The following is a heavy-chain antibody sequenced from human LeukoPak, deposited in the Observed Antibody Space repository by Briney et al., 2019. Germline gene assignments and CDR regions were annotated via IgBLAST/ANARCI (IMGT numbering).Heavy chain of an antibody. V-gene: IGHV3-53*01. CDR2: IYSGGST. CDR1: GFTVSSNY. CDR3: ARGWGDYYDRVTDTFDI. J-gene: IGHJ3*02. D-gene: IGHD3-10*02. Sequence: PGGSLRLSCAASGFTVSSNYMSWVRQAPGKGLEWVSVIYSGGSTYYADSVKGRFTISRDNSKNTLYLQMNSLRAEDTAVYYCARGWGDYYDRVTDTFDIWGQETMVTVSS.